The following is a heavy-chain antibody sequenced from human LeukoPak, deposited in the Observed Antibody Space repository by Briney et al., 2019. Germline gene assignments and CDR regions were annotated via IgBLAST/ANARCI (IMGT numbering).Heavy chain of an antibody. J-gene: IGHJ5*02. CDR1: DFNFITYA. Sequence: GGALRLSCAASDFNFITYAMSWVRQAPGKGREGVSTINGGGDFTYYADSVKGRFTISRDNCKNTLYLQMKRLRAEDTAVYYCARDGCSSTICRFYNWFDPWGQGTLVTVSS. V-gene: IGHV3-23*01. CDR3: ARDGCSSTICRFYNWFDP. CDR2: INGGGDFT. D-gene: IGHD2-2*01.